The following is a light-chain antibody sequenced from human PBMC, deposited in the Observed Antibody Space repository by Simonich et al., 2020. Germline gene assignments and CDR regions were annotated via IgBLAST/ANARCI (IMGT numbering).Light chain of an antibody. V-gene: IGLV2-14*01. CDR3: SSYTSSSTV. CDR2: DVS. CDR1: SSDVGGYNY. Sequence: QSALTQPASVSGSPGQSITISCTGTSSDVGGYNYVSWYQKHPGKAPKLMIYDVSKRPSGVSTRFSGSKSGNTASLTISGLQAEDEADYYCSSYTSSSTVFGGGTKLTVL. J-gene: IGLJ2*01.